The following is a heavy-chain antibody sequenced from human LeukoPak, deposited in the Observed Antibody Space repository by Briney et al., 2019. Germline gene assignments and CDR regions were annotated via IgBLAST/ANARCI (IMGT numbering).Heavy chain of an antibody. CDR1: GFTFSSYA. CDR3: AKDSPVCTY. J-gene: IGHJ4*02. CDR2: ISGSRGLT. D-gene: IGHD2-8*01. Sequence: GGSLRLSCAASGFTFSSYAMSWVRQAPGKGLEWVSTISGSRGLTHYADSVKGRFTVSRDNSKNTLYLQMNNLRAADTALYFCAKDSPVCTYWGQGTLVTVSS. V-gene: IGHV3-23*01.